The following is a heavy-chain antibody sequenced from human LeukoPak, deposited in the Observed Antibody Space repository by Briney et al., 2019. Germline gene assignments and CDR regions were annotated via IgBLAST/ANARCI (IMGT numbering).Heavy chain of an antibody. V-gene: IGHV1-3*01. CDR3: ARARTGIAAAGDFDY. D-gene: IGHD6-13*01. CDR1: GYTFTSYA. Sequence: ASVKVSCKASGYTFTSYAMHWVRQAPGQRPEWMGWINAGNGNTKYSQKFQGRVTITRDTSASTAYMELSSLRSEDTAVYYCARARTGIAAAGDFDYWGQGTLVTVPS. J-gene: IGHJ4*02. CDR2: INAGNGNT.